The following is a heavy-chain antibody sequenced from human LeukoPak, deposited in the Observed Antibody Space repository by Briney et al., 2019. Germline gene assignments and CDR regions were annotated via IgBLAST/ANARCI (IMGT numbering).Heavy chain of an antibody. J-gene: IGHJ4*02. D-gene: IGHD3-22*01. Sequence: SETLSLTCTVSGGSISSSSYYWGWIRQPPGTGLEWIGSIYYSGSTYYNPSLKSRVTISVDTSKNHFSLRLRSVTAADTAVYYCVRLFYYDRSLPPYWGQGTLVSVSS. CDR2: IYYSGST. CDR1: GGSISSSSYY. V-gene: IGHV4-39*02. CDR3: VRLFYYDRSLPPY.